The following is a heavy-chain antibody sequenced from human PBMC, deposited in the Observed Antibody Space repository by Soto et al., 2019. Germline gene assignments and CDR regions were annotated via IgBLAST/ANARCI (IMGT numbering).Heavy chain of an antibody. V-gene: IGHV4-4*02. CDR1: SGSISNLNW. D-gene: IGHD4-17*01. J-gene: IGHJ6*03. CDR2: IYHSGST. CDR3: ARYGDPSNYYYYYYMDV. Sequence: SETLSLTCAVSSGSISNLNWWSWVRQPPGKGLEWIGEIYHSGSTNYNPSLKSRVTISVDKSKNQFSLKLSSVTAADTAVYYCARYGDPSNYYYYYYMDVWGKGTTVTV.